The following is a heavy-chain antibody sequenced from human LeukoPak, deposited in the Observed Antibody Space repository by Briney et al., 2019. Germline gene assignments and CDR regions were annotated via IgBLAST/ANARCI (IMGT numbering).Heavy chain of an antibody. V-gene: IGHV3-48*02. J-gene: IGHJ4*02. Sequence: PGGSLRLSCAASGFTFSSYSMNWVRQAPGKGLEWVSYISSSSSTIHYADSVKGRFTISRDNAKNSLYLQMNSLRDEDTAVYYCARKYYYDSSGYIYWGQGTLVTVSS. D-gene: IGHD3-22*01. CDR3: ARKYYYDSSGYIY. CDR2: ISSSSSTI. CDR1: GFTFSSYS.